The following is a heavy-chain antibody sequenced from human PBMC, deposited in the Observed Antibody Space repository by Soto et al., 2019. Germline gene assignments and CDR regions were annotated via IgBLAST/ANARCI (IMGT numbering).Heavy chain of an antibody. CDR3: AGSGSYYKPFDF. CDR1: RFTRNNDG. CDR2: ISGSGGFA. V-gene: IGHV3-23*01. J-gene: IGHJ4*02. D-gene: IGHD3-10*01. Sequence: RGFARLACAAYRFTRNNDGMSWVRQAPGKGLEWVSGISGSGGFAFYADSVKGRFTISRDNSKNTLYLQMNSLRAEDTAVYYCAGSGSYYKPFDFWGQGT.